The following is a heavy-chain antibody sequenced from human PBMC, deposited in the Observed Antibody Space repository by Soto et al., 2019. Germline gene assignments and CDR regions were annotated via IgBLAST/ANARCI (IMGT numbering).Heavy chain of an antibody. D-gene: IGHD4-17*01. V-gene: IGHV3-30-3*01. CDR1: GFTFSSYA. Sequence: QVQLVESGGGVVQPGRSLRLSCAASGFTFSSYAMHWVRQAPGKGLEWVAVISYDGSNKYYADSVKGRFTISRDNSKNALYLKMNSLRADDTAVYYGARGDDDGARKADWGQGTLVPVSS. CDR2: ISYDGSNK. J-gene: IGHJ4*02. CDR3: ARGDDDGARKAD.